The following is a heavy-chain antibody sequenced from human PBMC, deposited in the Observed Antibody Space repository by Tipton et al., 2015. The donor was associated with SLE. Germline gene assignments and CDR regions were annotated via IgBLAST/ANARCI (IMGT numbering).Heavy chain of an antibody. D-gene: IGHD6-19*01. CDR3: AREGRSGWFYFEY. V-gene: IGHV4-34*01. CDR2: INDSRST. CDR1: GGSFSGYY. Sequence: TLSLTCAVYGGSFSGYYWSWIRQPPGKGLEWIGEINDSRSTNYNPSLKSRVTISLDTSKNQFSLKLTSLTAAGTAVYYCAREGRSGWFYFEYWGQGILVTVSS. J-gene: IGHJ4*02.